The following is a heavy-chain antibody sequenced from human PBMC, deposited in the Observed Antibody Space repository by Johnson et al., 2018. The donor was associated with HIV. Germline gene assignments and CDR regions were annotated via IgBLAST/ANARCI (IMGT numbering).Heavy chain of an antibody. Sequence: QVRLVESGGGLVQPGGSLRLSCAASGFTFSSYGMHWVRQAPGKGLEWVAVIWYDGSNKYYANSVKGRFTVSRDNSKNTLYLQMDSLRAEDTAVYYCAILGWGAFDIWGQGTMVTVSS. V-gene: IGHV3-33*01. CDR1: GFTFSSYG. CDR2: IWYDGSNK. CDR3: AILGWGAFDI. J-gene: IGHJ3*02. D-gene: IGHD2-21*01.